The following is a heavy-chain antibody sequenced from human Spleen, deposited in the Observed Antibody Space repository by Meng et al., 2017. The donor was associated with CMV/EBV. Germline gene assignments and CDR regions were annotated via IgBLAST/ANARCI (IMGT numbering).Heavy chain of an antibody. CDR1: GFTFSGYE. J-gene: IGHJ6*02. V-gene: IGHV3-48*03. CDR3: ARDSPGYCSSTSCPGYYYYYYGMDV. CDR2: ISSSGNIK. Sequence: GESLKISCAASGFTFSGYEMNWVRLAPGKGLEWVSYISSSGNIKYYADSVKGRFTISRDNAKNSLYLQMNSLRAEDTAVYYCARDSPGYCSSTSCPGYYYYYYGMDVWGQGTTVTVSS. D-gene: IGHD2-2*03.